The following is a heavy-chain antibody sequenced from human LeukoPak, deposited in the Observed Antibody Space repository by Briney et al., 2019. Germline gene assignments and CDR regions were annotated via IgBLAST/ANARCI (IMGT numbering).Heavy chain of an antibody. D-gene: IGHD2/OR15-2a*01. J-gene: IGHJ4*02. V-gene: IGHV1-46*01. CDR2: INPSGGST. CDR3: ATGGVLAFAPHKYYFDH. CDR1: GYTFTSYY. Sequence: ASVKVSCKASGYTFTSYYIHWVRQAPGQGLEWMGIINPSGGSTTYAQNFQGRVTMTRDTSTNTVYMELSSLRSEDTAVFYCATGGVLAFAPHKYYFDHWGQGTLVTVSS.